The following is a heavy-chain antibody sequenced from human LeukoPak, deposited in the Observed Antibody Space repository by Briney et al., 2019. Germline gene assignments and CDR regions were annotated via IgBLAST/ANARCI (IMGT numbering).Heavy chain of an antibody. V-gene: IGHV3-9*01. Sequence: GGSLRLSCAGSGFIFNNYAMHWVRQPPGKGLEWVSGISWNRGSIGYADSVKGRFTISRDDAKNSLYLQMNSLRVEDTAFYYCAKDNRRHYTSGPNPDSLHWGQGALVTVSS. J-gene: IGHJ4*02. CDR2: ISWNRGSI. CDR1: GFIFNNYA. D-gene: IGHD6-19*01. CDR3: AKDNRRHYTSGPNPDSLH.